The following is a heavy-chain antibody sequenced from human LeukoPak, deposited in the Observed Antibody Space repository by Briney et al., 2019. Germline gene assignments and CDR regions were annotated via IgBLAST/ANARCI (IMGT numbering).Heavy chain of an antibody. Sequence: GSLRLSCAASGFPFSRYWMSWVRQSPGRGLDWIGEINHIGTSNYYPSHKSRVTISVDTSRNQFSLKVSSVTAADAAVYYCARLVGGTFPQYHYYMDVWGKGTTVAVSS. CDR1: GFPFSRYW. CDR3: ARLVGGTFPQYHYYMDV. CDR2: INHIGTS. V-gene: IGHV4-34*01. J-gene: IGHJ6*03. D-gene: IGHD1-26*01.